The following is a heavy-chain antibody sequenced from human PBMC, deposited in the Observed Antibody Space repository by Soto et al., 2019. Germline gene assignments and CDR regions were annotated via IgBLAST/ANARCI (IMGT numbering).Heavy chain of an antibody. CDR1: GFTFSSRA. D-gene: IGHD1-20*01. J-gene: IGHJ4*02. CDR2: ISSSSSNI. V-gene: IGHV3-48*02. Sequence: EVQLVESGGGLVQPGGSLRLSCTASGFTFSSRAMNWVRQFPGRGLEWVSYISSSSSNIDYADSVKGRFTVSRDNAKNSLYLQMNTLRDEDTAVYYCASDRSLGSNWYCYLESWGQGTLSPSPQ. CDR3: ASDRSLGSNWYCYLES.